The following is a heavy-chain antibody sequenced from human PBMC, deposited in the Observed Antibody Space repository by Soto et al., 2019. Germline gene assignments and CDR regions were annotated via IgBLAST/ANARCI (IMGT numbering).Heavy chain of an antibody. CDR2: LYHGVTT. CDR1: GYSISSGSY. V-gene: IGHV4-38-2*02. CDR3: AKAHVMVVANSTSDY. J-gene: IGHJ4*01. Sequence: PSETLSLTCTVSGYSISSGSYWGWIRQPPGKGPEWIASLYHGVTTFYNTSLKSRVTVSVDKSNNQFSLKLRSVTAADTAVYYCAKAHVMVVANSTSDYWGPGTLVTV. D-gene: IGHD2-2*01.